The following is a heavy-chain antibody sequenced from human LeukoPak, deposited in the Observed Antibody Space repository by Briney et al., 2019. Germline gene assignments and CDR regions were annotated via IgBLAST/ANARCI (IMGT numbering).Heavy chain of an antibody. CDR3: ASTGYSSSWYPGPGYY. Sequence: SETLSLTCTVSGGSISSYYWSWIRQPPGKGLEWIGEINHSGSTNYNPSLKSRVTISVDTSKNQFSLKLSSVTAADTAVYYCASTGYSSSWYPGPGYYWGQGTLVTVSS. J-gene: IGHJ4*02. CDR2: INHSGST. CDR1: GGSISSYY. D-gene: IGHD6-13*01. V-gene: IGHV4-34*01.